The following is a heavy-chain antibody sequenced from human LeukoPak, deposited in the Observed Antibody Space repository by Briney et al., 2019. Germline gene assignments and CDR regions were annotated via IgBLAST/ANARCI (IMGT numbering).Heavy chain of an antibody. CDR2: IYYSGST. Sequence: NSSETLSLTCTVSGGSISSYYWSWIRQPPGKGLEWIGYIYYSGSTNYNPSLKSRVTISVDRSKNQFSLNLSSVTAADTAVYYCARAPYYDSSSTLYYFDYWGQGTLVTVSS. CDR3: ARAPYYDSSSTLYYFDY. J-gene: IGHJ4*02. V-gene: IGHV4-59*12. CDR1: GGSISSYY. D-gene: IGHD3-22*01.